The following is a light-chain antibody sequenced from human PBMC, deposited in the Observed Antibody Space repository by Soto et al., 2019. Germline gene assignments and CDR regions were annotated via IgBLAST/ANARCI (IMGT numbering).Light chain of an antibody. Sequence: EIVLTQSPGTLSLSPGERATLSCRASQSVSSSYVAWYQQKPGKAPRLLIHGSTSRATGVPDRLSGSGSGTDFTLTISRLEPEDFAVYFCQQYGSSPSTFGQGTKVELK. CDR2: GST. V-gene: IGKV3-20*01. J-gene: IGKJ1*01. CDR1: QSVSSSY. CDR3: QQYGSSPST.